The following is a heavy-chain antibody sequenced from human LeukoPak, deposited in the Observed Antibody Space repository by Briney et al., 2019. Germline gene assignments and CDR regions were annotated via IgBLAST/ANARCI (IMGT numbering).Heavy chain of an antibody. D-gene: IGHD2-15*01. Sequence: GASVKVSCKASGYTFTGYYMHWVRQAPGQGLEWMGWINPNSGGTNYAQKFQGRVTMTRDTSISTAYMELSRLRSDDTAVYYCARDFGRGYYYYMDVWGKGTTVTVSS. V-gene: IGHV1-2*02. CDR2: INPNSGGT. CDR3: ARDFGRGYYYYMDV. J-gene: IGHJ6*03. CDR1: GYTFTGYY.